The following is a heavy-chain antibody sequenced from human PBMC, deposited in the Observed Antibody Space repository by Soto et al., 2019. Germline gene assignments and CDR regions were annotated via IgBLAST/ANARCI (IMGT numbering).Heavy chain of an antibody. V-gene: IGHV3-23*01. J-gene: IGHJ6*03. Sequence: GGSLRLSCAASGFTFSSYAMSWVRQAPGKGLEWVSAISGSGGSTYYADSVKGRFTISRDNSKNTLYLQMNSLRAEDTAVYYCAKDNIAARRYYYYYMDVWGKGTTVTVSS. CDR3: AKDNIAARRYYYYYMDV. CDR2: ISGSGGST. D-gene: IGHD6-6*01. CDR1: GFTFSSYA.